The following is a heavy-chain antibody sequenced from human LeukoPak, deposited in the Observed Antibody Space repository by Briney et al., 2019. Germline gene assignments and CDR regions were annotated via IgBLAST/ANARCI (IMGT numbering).Heavy chain of an antibody. CDR1: GYTLTSYY. D-gene: IGHD3-10*01. Sequence: GASVKVSCKASGYTLTSYYLHWVRQAPGQGLEWMAIINPSGGSTSHAQKFQGRVTMTRDTSASTVYMELSSLRSEDTAVYYCARGRGAFDIWGQGTMVTVSS. CDR2: INPSGGST. V-gene: IGHV1-46*01. J-gene: IGHJ3*02. CDR3: ARGRGAFDI.